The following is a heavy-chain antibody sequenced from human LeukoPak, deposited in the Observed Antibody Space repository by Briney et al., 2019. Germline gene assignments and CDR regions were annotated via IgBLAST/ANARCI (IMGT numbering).Heavy chain of an antibody. CDR3: AKDPNAIRLLSYFDY. D-gene: IGHD2-2*01. CDR2: IRYDGSNK. V-gene: IGHV3-30*02. Sequence: GGSLRLSCAASGFTFSSYGMHWVRQAPGKGLEWVAFIRYDGSNKYYADSVKGRFTISRDNSKNTLYLQMNSLRAEDTAVYYCAKDPNAIRLLSYFDYWGQGTLVTVSS. J-gene: IGHJ4*02. CDR1: GFTFSSYG.